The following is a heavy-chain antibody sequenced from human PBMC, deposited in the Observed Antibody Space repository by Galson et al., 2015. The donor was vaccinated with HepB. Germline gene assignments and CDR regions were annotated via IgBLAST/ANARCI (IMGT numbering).Heavy chain of an antibody. D-gene: IGHD2-15*01. Sequence: SLRLSCAASGFTFSSYAMHWVRQAPGKGLEWVAVISYDGSNKYYADSVKGRFTISRDNSKNTLYLQMNSLRVEDTAIYYCARGGSAYSEGAYWGQGTLVTVSS. CDR1: GFTFSSYA. V-gene: IGHV3-30*04. CDR2: ISYDGSNK. J-gene: IGHJ4*02. CDR3: ARGGSAYSEGAY.